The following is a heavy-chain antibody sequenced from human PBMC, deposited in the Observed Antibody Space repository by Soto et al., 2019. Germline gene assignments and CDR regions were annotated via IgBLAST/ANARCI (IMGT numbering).Heavy chain of an antibody. CDR3: TREGSGYDY. CDR2: ITGNGGNT. V-gene: IGHV3-64*01. J-gene: IGHJ4*02. CDR1: GFTFSSYS. Sequence: EVQLVQSGGGAVQTGGSLRLSCAASGFTFSSYSMHWVRQAPGKGLEYVSAITGNGGNTYYANSVRGRFTISRDNSKNSLYLQMGSLRAEDMAVYFCTREGSGYDYWGQGTLVTVSS. D-gene: IGHD3-10*01.